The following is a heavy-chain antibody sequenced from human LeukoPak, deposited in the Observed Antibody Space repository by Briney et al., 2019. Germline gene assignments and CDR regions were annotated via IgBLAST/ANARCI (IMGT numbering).Heavy chain of an antibody. Sequence: SETLSLTCTVSGDSIRTYYWSWIRQPPGKGPEWIGYIYYSGSTNYNPSLKSRVTISVDTSKNQFSLKLNSVTAADTAVYYCARGCSSGTCPLDYWGQETLVTVSS. J-gene: IGHJ4*02. D-gene: IGHD2-15*01. CDR2: IYYSGST. CDR3: ARGCSSGTCPLDY. CDR1: GDSIRTYY. V-gene: IGHV4-59*01.